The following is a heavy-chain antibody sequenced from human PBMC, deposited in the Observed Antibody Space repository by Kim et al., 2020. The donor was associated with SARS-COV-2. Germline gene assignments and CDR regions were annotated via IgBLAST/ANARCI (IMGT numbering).Heavy chain of an antibody. D-gene: IGHD2-15*01. J-gene: IGHJ6*01. CDR1: GFTFSSYA. V-gene: IGHV3-30*04. CDR2: ISYDGSNK. CDR3: AREYCSGGSCYLSYYYYG. Sequence: GGSLRLSCAASGFTFSSYAMHWVRQAPGKGPEWVAVISYDGSNKYYADSVKGRFTISRDNSKNTLYLQMNSLRAEDTAVYYCAREYCSGGSCYLSYYYYG.